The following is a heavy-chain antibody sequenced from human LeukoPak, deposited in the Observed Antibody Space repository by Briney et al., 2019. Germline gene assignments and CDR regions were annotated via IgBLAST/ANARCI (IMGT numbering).Heavy chain of an antibody. J-gene: IGHJ5*02. Sequence: PSETLSLTCTVSGGSISSHYWSWIRQPPGKGLEWIGYIYYSGSANYNPSLKSRVTISVDTSKNQFSLKLSSVTAADTAVYYCARGPVVAATLRWFDPWGQGTLVTVSS. V-gene: IGHV4-59*11. D-gene: IGHD2-15*01. CDR3: ARGPVVAATLRWFDP. CDR2: IYYSGSA. CDR1: GGSISSHY.